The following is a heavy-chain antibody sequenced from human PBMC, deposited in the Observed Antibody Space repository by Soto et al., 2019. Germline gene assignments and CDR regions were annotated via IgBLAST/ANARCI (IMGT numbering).Heavy chain of an antibody. V-gene: IGHV3-30*18. J-gene: IGHJ4*02. CDR1: GFTFSSYG. D-gene: IGHD4-17*01. Sequence: GGSLRLSCAASGFTFSSYGMHWVRQAPGKGLEWVAVISYDGSNKYYADSVKGRFTISRDNSKNTLYLQMNSLRAEDTAVYYCAKNYGDSARAGDYWGQGTLGTAPQ. CDR3: AKNYGDSARAGDY. CDR2: ISYDGSNK.